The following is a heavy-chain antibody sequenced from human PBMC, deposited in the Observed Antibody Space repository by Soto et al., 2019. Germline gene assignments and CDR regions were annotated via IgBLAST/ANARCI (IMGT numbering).Heavy chain of an antibody. V-gene: IGHV4-61*01. D-gene: IGHD6-6*01. CDR3: ARSYRAARGYYYYYGMDV. CDR1: GGSVSSGSYY. Sequence: SETLSLTCTVSGGSVSSGSYYWSWIRQPPGKGLEWIGDINHSGSTNYNPSLKSRVTISVDTSKNQFSLKLSSVTAADTAVYYCARSYRAARGYYYYYGMDVWGQGTTVTVSS. CDR2: INHSGST. J-gene: IGHJ6*02.